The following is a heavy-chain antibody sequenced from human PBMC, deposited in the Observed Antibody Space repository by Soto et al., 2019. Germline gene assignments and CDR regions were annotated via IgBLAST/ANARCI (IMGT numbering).Heavy chain of an antibody. D-gene: IGHD2-2*01. CDR3: ARQEGYCSSTSCLPYFDY. Sequence: ASVKVSCKASGYTFTSYGISWVRQAPGQGLEWMGWISAYNGNTNYAQKLQGRVTMTTDTSTSTAYMGLRSLRSDDTAVYYCARQEGYCSSTSCLPYFDYWGQGTLVTVSS. CDR1: GYTFTSYG. CDR2: ISAYNGNT. J-gene: IGHJ4*02. V-gene: IGHV1-18*04.